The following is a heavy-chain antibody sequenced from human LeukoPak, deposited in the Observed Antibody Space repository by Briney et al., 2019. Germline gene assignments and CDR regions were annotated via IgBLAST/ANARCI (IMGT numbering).Heavy chain of an antibody. CDR1: GFTFGSYW. D-gene: IGHD2/OR15-2a*01. Sequence: PGGSLRLSCVASGFTFGSYWMHWVRQAPEKGLAWVSRINYDGTSTTYADSVKGRFTVSRDNGKKTVSLQINSLRPDDTAVYYCAREANTAFDYWGQGTLVTVSS. CDR2: INYDGTST. CDR3: AREANTAFDY. V-gene: IGHV3-74*01. J-gene: IGHJ4*02.